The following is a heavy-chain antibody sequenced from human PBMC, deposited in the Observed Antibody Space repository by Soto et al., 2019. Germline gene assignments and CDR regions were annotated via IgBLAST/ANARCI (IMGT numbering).Heavy chain of an antibody. V-gene: IGHV4-39*01. CDR3: ARVFWSGYHFPDYYYYYYMDV. J-gene: IGHJ6*03. Sequence: SETLSLTCTVSGGSISSSSYYWGWIRQPPGKGLEWIGSIYYSGSTYYNPSLKSRVTISVDTSKNQFSLKLSSVTAADTAVYYCARVFWSGYHFPDYYYYYYMDVWGKGTTVTVSS. CDR1: GGSISSSSYY. CDR2: IYYSGST. D-gene: IGHD3-3*01.